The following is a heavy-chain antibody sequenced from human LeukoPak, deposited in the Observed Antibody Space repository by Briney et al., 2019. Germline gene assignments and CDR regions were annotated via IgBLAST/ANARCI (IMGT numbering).Heavy chain of an antibody. CDR3: AREFRGSYYTRYFDY. CDR2: IYYSGST. Sequence: SETLSLTCTVSGGSISSSSYYWGWIRQPPGKGLEWIGSIYYSGSTYYNPSLKSRVTISVDTSKNQFSLKLSSVTAADTAVYYCAREFRGSYYTRYFDYWGQGTLVTVSS. D-gene: IGHD3-10*01. J-gene: IGHJ4*02. CDR1: GGSISSSSYY. V-gene: IGHV4-39*01.